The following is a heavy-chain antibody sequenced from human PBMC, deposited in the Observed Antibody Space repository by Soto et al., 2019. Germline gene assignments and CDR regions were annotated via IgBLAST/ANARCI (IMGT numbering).Heavy chain of an antibody. CDR1: GGSISSSNW. CDR3: ARGPRYCSSTSCSANYGMDV. V-gene: IGHV4-4*02. D-gene: IGHD2-2*01. CDR2: IYHSGRT. J-gene: IGHJ6*02. Sequence: QVQLQESGPGLVKPSGTLSLTCAVSGGSISSSNWWSWVRQPPGKGLEWIGEIYHSGRTNYNPSLKSRVTISVDKSKNQFSLKLSSVTAADTAVYYCARGPRYCSSTSCSANYGMDVWGQGTTVTVSS.